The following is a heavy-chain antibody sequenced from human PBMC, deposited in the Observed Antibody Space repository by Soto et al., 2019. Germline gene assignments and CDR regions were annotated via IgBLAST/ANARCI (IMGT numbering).Heavy chain of an antibody. CDR2: ISYDATTK. V-gene: IGHV3-30-3*01. D-gene: IGHD1-26*01. J-gene: IGHJ4*02. CDR3: ARDPLVGAPDYFDY. CDR1: GFTFSSYP. Sequence: QVQLVESGGGVVQPGRSLRLSCAASGFTFSSYPLHWVRQAPGKGREWVAVISYDATTKYHADSVKGRFTISRDNSKNTLYLQMNSLRDEDTAVYYCARDPLVGAPDYFDYWGQGTLVTVSA.